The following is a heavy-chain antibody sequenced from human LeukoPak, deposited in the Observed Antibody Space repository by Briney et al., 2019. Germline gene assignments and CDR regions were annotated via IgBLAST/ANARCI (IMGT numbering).Heavy chain of an antibody. J-gene: IGHJ4*02. CDR3: ARDSPPGVVPATDLDY. D-gene: IGHD2-15*01. CDR2: ISAYNGNT. Sequence: EASVKVSCKASGYTFTSYGISWVRQAPGQGLEWMGWISAYNGNTNYAQKLQGRVTMTTDTSTSTAYMELRSLRSDDTAVYYCARDSPPGVVPATDLDYWGQGTLVTVSS. CDR1: GYTFTSYG. V-gene: IGHV1-18*01.